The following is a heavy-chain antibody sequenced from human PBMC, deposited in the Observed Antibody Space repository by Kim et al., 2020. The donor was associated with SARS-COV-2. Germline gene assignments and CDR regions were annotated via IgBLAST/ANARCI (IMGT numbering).Heavy chain of an antibody. Sequence: GGSLRLSCAASGFTVSSNYMSWVRQAPGKGLEWVSVIYSGGSTYYEDSVKGRLTIIRDNSKNTLPFQMNSMRGDDTTAEYCATTIKWRKNGFDYWGQGT. J-gene: IGHJ4*02. CDR2: IYSGGST. V-gene: IGHV3-53*01. CDR1: GFTVSSNY. D-gene: IGHD1-1*01. CDR3: ATTIKWRKNGFDY.